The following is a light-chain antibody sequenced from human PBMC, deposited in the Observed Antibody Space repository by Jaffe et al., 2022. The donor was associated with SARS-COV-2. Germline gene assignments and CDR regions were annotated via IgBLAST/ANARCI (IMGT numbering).Light chain of an antibody. J-gene: IGKJ2*01. Sequence: DIVMTQSPDSLAVSLGERATINCKSSQSILYSSNGYNYLGWYQKKPGQPPKLLFYWASTRESGVPDRFSGSGSATDFTLTISSLQAEDVAVYYCQQFLSSPYTFGQGTKLEIK. CDR1: QSILYSSNGYNY. CDR3: QQFLSSPYT. CDR2: WAS. V-gene: IGKV4-1*01.